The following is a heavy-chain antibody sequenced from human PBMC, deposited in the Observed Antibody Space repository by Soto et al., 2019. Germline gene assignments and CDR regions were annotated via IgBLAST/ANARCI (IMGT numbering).Heavy chain of an antibody. V-gene: IGHV1-2*02. CDR1: GYTFTDYY. CDR2: INPNSGGT. D-gene: IGHD3-22*01. J-gene: IGHJ4*02. Sequence: QVQLVQSGAAVKKPGASVKVSCKASGYTFTDYYVHWVRQAPGQGLEWMGWINPNSGGTKSAQKFQGRVTMTRDTSISTAYMELSRLWSDDTAVYYCARRKGDYYDSSGYHYYFDYWGQGTLVTVSS. CDR3: ARRKGDYYDSSGYHYYFDY.